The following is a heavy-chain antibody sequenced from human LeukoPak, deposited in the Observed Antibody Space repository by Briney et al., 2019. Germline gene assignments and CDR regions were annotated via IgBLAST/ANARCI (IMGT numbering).Heavy chain of an antibody. D-gene: IGHD6-19*01. CDR1: GGSISSYY. CDR3: ASISSGSPYDAFDI. CDR2: IYYSGST. J-gene: IGHJ3*02. Sequence: SETPSLTCTVSGGSISSYYWSWIRQPPGKGLEWIGYIYYSGSTNYNPSLKSRVTISVDTSKNQFSLKLSSVTAADTAVYYCASISSGSPYDAFDIWGQGTMVTVSS. V-gene: IGHV4-59*08.